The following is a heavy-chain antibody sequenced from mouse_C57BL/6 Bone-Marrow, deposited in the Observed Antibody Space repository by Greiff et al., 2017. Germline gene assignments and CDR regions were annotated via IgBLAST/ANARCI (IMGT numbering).Heavy chain of an antibody. D-gene: IGHD2-4*01. J-gene: IGHJ4*01. CDR3: ARQDYDGGGGAMDY. CDR1: GFTFSDYY. CDR2: ISNGGGST. V-gene: IGHV5-12*01. Sequence: EVHLVESGGGLVQPGGSLKLSCAASGFTFSDYYMYWVRQTPEKRLEWVAYISNGGGSTYYPDTVKGRFTISRDNAKNTLYLQMSRLKAEDTAMYYCARQDYDGGGGAMDYWGQGTSVTVSS.